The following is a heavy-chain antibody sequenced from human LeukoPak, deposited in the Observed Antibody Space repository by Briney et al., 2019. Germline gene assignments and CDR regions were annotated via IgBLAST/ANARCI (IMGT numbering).Heavy chain of an antibody. CDR3: ATYTHWVAGDV. J-gene: IGHJ6*02. Sequence: GGSLTLSCAASGLTFSETWMSWVRQAPGQGLEWVAAIKEDGSEKDYVDSVKGRFTISRDNAKNPLYLQMNSLRAEDTAVYYCATYTHWVAGDVWGQGTTVSVSS. CDR1: GLTFSETW. CDR2: IKEDGSEK. D-gene: IGHD3-16*01. V-gene: IGHV3-7*01.